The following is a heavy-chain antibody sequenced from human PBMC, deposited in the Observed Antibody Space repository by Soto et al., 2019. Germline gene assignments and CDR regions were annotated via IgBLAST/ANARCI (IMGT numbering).Heavy chain of an antibody. V-gene: IGHV3-48*03. J-gene: IGHJ6*02. CDR1: GFTFSSYE. CDR2: ISSSGSSI. CDR3: ARDHAPARGYYIDYYYYYGMDV. Sequence: GGSLRLSCASSGFTFSSYEMNWVRQAPGKGLEWVSYISSSGSSIYYADSVKGRFTISRGNAKNSLYLQMNSLRAEDTAVYYCARDHAPARGYYIDYYYYYGMDVWGQGTTVTVSS. D-gene: IGHD3-3*01.